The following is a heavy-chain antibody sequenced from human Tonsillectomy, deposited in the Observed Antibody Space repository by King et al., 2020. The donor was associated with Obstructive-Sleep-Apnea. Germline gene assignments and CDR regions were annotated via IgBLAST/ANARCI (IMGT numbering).Heavy chain of an antibody. CDR1: GFTFSDYY. V-gene: IGHV3-11*06. Sequence: HVQLVESGGGLVKPGGSLRLSCAASGFTFSDYYMSWIRQAPGKGLEWISYISTRSSYTNYADPVEGRFTISRDNAKNSLYLQMNSLRAEDTAVYYCARDGLAYYDSSGYPPYYGMDVWGQGTTVTVSS. CDR3: ARDGLAYYDSSGYPPYYGMDV. D-gene: IGHD3-22*01. CDR2: ISTRSSYT. J-gene: IGHJ6*02.